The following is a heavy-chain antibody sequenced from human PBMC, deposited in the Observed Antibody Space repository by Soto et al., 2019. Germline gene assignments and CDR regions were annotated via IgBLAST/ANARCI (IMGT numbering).Heavy chain of an antibody. D-gene: IGHD6-19*01. CDR2: IDPSDSYT. Sequence: GESLKISCQGSGYSFTSYWISWVRQMPGKGLEWVGRIDPSDSYTNYSPSFQGHVTISADKSISTAYLQWSSLKASDTAMYYCARDPMAPRSGWYEYYYYGMDVWGQGTTVTVSS. CDR1: GYSFTSYW. J-gene: IGHJ6*02. CDR3: ARDPMAPRSGWYEYYYYGMDV. V-gene: IGHV5-10-1*01.